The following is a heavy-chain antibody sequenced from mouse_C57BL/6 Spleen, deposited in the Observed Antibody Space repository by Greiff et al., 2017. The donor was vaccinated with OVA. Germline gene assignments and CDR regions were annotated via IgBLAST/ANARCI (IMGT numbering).Heavy chain of an antibody. CDR2: INPGSGGT. D-gene: IGHD3-3*01. CDR1: GYAFTNYL. CDR3: ARGTHYYAMDY. J-gene: IGHJ4*01. Sequence: QVQLQQSGAELVRPGTSVKVSCKASGYAFTNYLIEWVKQRPGQGLEWIGVINPGSGGTNYNEKFKGKATLTADKSSSTAYMQLSSLTSEGSAVYFCARGTHYYAMDYWGQGTSVTVSS. V-gene: IGHV1-54*01.